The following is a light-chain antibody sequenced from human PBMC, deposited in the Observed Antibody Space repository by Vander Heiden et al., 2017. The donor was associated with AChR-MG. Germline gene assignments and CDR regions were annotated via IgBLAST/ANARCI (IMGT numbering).Light chain of an antibody. V-gene: IGKV3-20*01. CDR3: QHYSTSPPEYT. Sequence: ETVLTQSPGTLSLSPGERATLSCRASHSVSSSYLAWYQHKPGQAPRLLIYGVSSRATGIPDRFSGSGSGTDLTLTISRLEPEDFAVYFCQHYSTSPPEYTFGQGTKLEIK. J-gene: IGKJ2*01. CDR1: HSVSSSY. CDR2: GVS.